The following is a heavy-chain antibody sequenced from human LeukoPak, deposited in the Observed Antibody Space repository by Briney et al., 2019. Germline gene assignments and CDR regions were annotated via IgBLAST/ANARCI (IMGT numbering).Heavy chain of an antibody. D-gene: IGHD1-7*01. CDR1: GFTVSSNY. J-gene: IGHJ4*02. CDR3: ARGNWNYPFDY. V-gene: IGHV3-53*01. Sequence: GGSLRLSCAASGFTVSSNYMSWVRQAPGKGLEWVSVIYGSDSTYYADSVKGRFTISRDNSKNTLYLQMNSLRAEDTAVYYCARGNWNYPFDYWGQGTLVTVSS. CDR2: IYGSDST.